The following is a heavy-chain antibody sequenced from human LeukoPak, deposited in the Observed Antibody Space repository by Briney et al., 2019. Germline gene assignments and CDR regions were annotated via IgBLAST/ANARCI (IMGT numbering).Heavy chain of an antibody. J-gene: IGHJ5*02. CDR1: GFTVSSNY. V-gene: IGHV3-53*05. CDR3: ARDHQGYCSGGSCYSGFDP. D-gene: IGHD2-15*01. CDR2: IYSGGST. Sequence: GGSLRLSCAASGFTVSSNYMSWVRQAPGKGLEWVSVIYSGGSTYYADSVKGRFTISRDNSKNTLYLQMNSLRAEDTAVYYCARDHQGYCSGGSCYSGFDPWGQGTLVTVSS.